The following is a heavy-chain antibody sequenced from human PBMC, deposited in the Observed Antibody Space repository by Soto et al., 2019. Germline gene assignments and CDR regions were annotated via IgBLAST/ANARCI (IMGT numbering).Heavy chain of an antibody. CDR2: VNAGNDNT. V-gene: IGHV1-3*01. J-gene: IGHJ4*02. D-gene: IGHD5-18*01. Sequence: QVHLVQSRAEVKKPGASVKVSCKTSGYTFTNNVIHWVRQAPGQRLEWMGWVNAGNDNTKWSREFQGRLTLTKNTSASTAYMELSSLTSEDTAIYFCAREVPYGYSRFDYWGQGTLVTVSS. CDR3: AREVPYGYSRFDY. CDR1: GYTFTNNV.